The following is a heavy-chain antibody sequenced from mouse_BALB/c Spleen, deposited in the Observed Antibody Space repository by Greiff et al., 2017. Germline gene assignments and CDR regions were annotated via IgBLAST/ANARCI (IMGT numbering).Heavy chain of an antibody. CDR3: ARSGVPAY. J-gene: IGHJ3*01. CDR2: IYPGDGDT. V-gene: IGHV1-80*01. CDR1: GYAFSSYW. Sequence: QVQLQQSGAELVRPGSSVKISCKASGYAFSSYWMNWVKQRPGQGLEWIGQIYPGDGDTNYNGKFKGKATLTADKSSSTAYMQLSSLTSEDSAVYFCARSGVPAYWGQGTLVTVSA.